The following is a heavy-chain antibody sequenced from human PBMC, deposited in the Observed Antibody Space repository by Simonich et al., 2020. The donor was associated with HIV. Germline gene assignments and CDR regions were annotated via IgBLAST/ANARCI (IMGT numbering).Heavy chain of an antibody. D-gene: IGHD2-21*02. CDR3: ARGHSVVMATVFGH. Sequence: QVQLVESGGGVVQPGRSLRLSCAASGFNFDCYGMPGVRKAPGKGIEWVAIIWDDRNKKYYADSVKGRVTIAKDNSKNTLYLQMNSLRDEDTAVYYCARGHSVVMATVFGHWGQGTLVTVSS. J-gene: IGHJ4*02. V-gene: IGHV3-33*01. CDR2: IWDDRNKK. CDR1: GFNFDCYG.